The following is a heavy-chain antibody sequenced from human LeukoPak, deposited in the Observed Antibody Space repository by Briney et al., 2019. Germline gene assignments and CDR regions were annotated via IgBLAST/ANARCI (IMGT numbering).Heavy chain of an antibody. J-gene: IGHJ4*02. CDR1: GGSISGLY. CDR2: IYTGGGT. CDR3: ARDVGFTKD. D-gene: IGHD1-26*01. V-gene: IGHV4-4*07. Sequence: SETLSLTCTVSGGSISGLYWSWIRQPAGKGLKWIGRIYTGGGTNYNPSLKSRVSMSVDTSKNQFSLKLNSVTAADTAVYFCARDVGFTKDWGQGTLVTVSS.